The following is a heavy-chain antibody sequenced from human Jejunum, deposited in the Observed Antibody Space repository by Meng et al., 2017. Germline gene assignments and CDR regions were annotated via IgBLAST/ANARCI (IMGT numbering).Heavy chain of an antibody. D-gene: IGHD1-14*01. Sequence: GESLKISCAASGFTFSAGWMSWVRQAPGKGLEWVAYISQDGNEKTYVDSVKGRFSISRDNAKNSLYLQMNSLRAEDTATYYCTTNRAMDLWGQGTTVTGPS. CDR2: ISQDGNEK. J-gene: IGHJ6*02. V-gene: IGHV3-7*01. CDR3: TTNRAMDL. CDR1: GFTFSAGW.